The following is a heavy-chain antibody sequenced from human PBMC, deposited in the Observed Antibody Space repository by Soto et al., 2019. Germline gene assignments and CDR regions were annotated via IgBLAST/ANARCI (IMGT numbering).Heavy chain of an antibody. V-gene: IGHV3-15*07. CDR2: IKSKTDGGTT. J-gene: IGHJ5*02. CDR1: GFTLSNAG. Sequence: GVSLRLSCAASGFTLSNAGMNWVRQAPGQGLEWVGRIKSKTDGGTTDYAAPVKGRFTISRDDSKNTLYLQMNSLKTEDTAVYYCTTHLNYYDSSGYYYLNWFDPWGQGT. D-gene: IGHD3-22*01. CDR3: TTHLNYYDSSGYYYLNWFDP.